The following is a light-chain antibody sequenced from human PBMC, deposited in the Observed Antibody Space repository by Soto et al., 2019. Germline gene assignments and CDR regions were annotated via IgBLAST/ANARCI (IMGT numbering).Light chain of an antibody. J-gene: IGKJ4*01. V-gene: IGKV3-15*01. CDR2: AAS. Sequence: DIVMTQSPATLSVSPGERATLSCRAGQSVSSGLAWYQQKPGQTPRLIIYAASTRATGIPARFSGSGSGTEFTLTISSLQSEDVAVYYCQQYNNWPLTLGGGTKVDI. CDR1: QSVSSG. CDR3: QQYNNWPLT.